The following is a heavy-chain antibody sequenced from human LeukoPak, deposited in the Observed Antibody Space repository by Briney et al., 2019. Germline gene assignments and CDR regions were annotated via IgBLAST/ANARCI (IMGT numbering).Heavy chain of an antibody. Sequence: SETLSLTCTVSGGSISSYYWSWIRQPPGKGLEWIGYIYYSGSTNYNPSLKSRVTILVDTSKNQFSLKLSSVTAADTAVYYCARGDNAAAGAPDYWGQGTLVTVSS. J-gene: IGHJ4*02. CDR2: IYYSGST. D-gene: IGHD6-13*01. V-gene: IGHV4-59*01. CDR1: GGSISSYY. CDR3: ARGDNAAAGAPDY.